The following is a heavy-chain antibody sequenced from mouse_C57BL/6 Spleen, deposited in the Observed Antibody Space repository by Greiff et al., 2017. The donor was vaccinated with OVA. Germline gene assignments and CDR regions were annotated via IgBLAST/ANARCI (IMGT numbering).Heavy chain of an antibody. CDR1: GYTFTDYE. J-gene: IGHJ2*01. CDR2: IDPETGGT. Sequence: VQLQESGAELVRPGASVTLSCKASGYTFTDYEMHWVKQTPVHGLAWIGAIDPETGGTAYNQKFKGKAILTADKSSSTAYMELRSLTSEDSAVYYCTRRGNWDGNYFDYWGQGTTLTVSS. D-gene: IGHD4-1*01. V-gene: IGHV1-15*01. CDR3: TRRGNWDGNYFDY.